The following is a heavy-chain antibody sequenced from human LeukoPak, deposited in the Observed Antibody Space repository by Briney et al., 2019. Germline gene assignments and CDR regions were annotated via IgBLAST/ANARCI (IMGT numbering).Heavy chain of an antibody. Sequence: GGSLRLSCAASGFTFSDYYKSWIRQAPGKGLEWVSYISSSGSTIYYADSVKGRFTISRDNAKNSLYLQMNSLRAEDTAVYYCARDYPPGGSYPIDYWGQGTLVTVSS. J-gene: IGHJ4*02. CDR2: ISSSGSTI. V-gene: IGHV3-11*01. CDR3: ARDYPPGGSYPIDY. D-gene: IGHD1-26*01. CDR1: GFTFSDYY.